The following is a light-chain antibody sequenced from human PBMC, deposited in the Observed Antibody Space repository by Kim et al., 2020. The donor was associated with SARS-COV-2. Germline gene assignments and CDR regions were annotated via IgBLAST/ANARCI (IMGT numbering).Light chain of an antibody. V-gene: IGLV2-8*01. J-gene: IGLJ2*01. Sequence: GQSVPISCTGTSNVVGGYDFVSWYQQHPGEAPNLIIYEVFKRPSGVPDRFSGSKSGKTASLTVSGLQAEDEADYYCTSYAASNLMVFGGGTQLTVL. CDR2: EVF. CDR3: TSYAASNLMV. CDR1: SNVVGGYDF.